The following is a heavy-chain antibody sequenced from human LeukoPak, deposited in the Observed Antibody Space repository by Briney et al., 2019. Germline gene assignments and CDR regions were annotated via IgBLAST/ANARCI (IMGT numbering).Heavy chain of an antibody. CDR3: ARVGTGYYFDY. CDR1: GGSISSYY. D-gene: IGHD3-10*01. CDR2: IYYSGST. J-gene: IGHJ4*02. Sequence: PSETLSLTCTVSGGSISSYYWSWIRQPPGKGLEWIGYIYYSGSTNYNPSLKSRVTISVDTSKNQFSLKLSSVTAADTAVYYRARVGTGYYFDYWGQGTLVTVSS. V-gene: IGHV4-59*01.